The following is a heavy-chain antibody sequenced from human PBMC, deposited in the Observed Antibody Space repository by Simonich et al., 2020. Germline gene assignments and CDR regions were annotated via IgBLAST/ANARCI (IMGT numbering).Heavy chain of an antibody. V-gene: IGHV3-48*03. D-gene: IGHD4-17*01. CDR2: ISSSGSTI. J-gene: IGHJ4*02. CDR1: RFTFSSYE. Sequence: EVQLVESGGGLVQPGGSLRLSCAASRFTFSSYEMNWVRQAPGEGLEWVSYISSSGSTIDYADSVKGRFTISRDNAKNSLYLQMNSLRAEDTAVYYCARHYYGDYYFDYWGQGTLVTVSS. CDR3: ARHYYGDYYFDY.